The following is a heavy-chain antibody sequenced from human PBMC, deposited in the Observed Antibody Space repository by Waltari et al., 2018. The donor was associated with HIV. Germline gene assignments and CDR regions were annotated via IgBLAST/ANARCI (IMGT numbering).Heavy chain of an antibody. D-gene: IGHD3-3*01. Sequence: EVQLVESGGGLVKPGGSLRLSCLVSGFPFNTFSMKWVRQAPGKGLEWVSSISSTSSFIYYADSVKGRFTISRDNGKNSLYLQINNLRVEDTAVYYCASEDFWSGPHNWGQGTLVTVSS. CDR1: GFPFNTFS. CDR3: ASEDFWSGPHN. V-gene: IGHV3-21*01. J-gene: IGHJ4*02. CDR2: ISSTSSFI.